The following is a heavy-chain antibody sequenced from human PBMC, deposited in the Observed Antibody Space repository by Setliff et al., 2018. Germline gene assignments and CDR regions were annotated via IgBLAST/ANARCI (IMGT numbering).Heavy chain of an antibody. V-gene: IGHV3-74*01. CDR3: AKLVGRIVGVREGDAFDI. CDR1: GFTFSSYW. CDR2: INSDGITA. D-gene: IGHD3-22*01. J-gene: IGHJ3*02. Sequence: PGGSLRLSFAASGFTFSSYWMHWVRQAPGRGLVWVSRINSDGITANYADSVKGRFTSSRDNSKNTLYLKRNSLRAEDTAVYYGAKLVGRIVGVREGDAFDIWGQGTMVTVSS.